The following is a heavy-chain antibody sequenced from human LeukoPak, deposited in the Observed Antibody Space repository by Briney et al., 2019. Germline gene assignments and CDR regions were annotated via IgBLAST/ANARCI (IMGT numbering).Heavy chain of an antibody. CDR2: ISGSGGST. V-gene: IGHV3-23*01. D-gene: IGHD2-15*01. J-gene: IGHJ4*02. Sequence: GGSLRLSCAASGFTFSSYAMSWVRQAPGKGLEWVSAISGSGGSTYYADSVKGRFTISRDNSKNTLYLQMNSLRAEDTAVYYCARDIVVVVAATPGYFDYWSQGTLVTVSS. CDR1: GFTFSSYA. CDR3: ARDIVVVVAATPGYFDY.